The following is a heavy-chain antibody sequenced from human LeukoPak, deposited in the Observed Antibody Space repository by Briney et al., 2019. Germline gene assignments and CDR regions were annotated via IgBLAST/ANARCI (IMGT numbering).Heavy chain of an antibody. V-gene: IGHV1-2*02. Sequence: ASVKVSCKASGYTFTGYYMHWVRRAPGQGLEWMGWINPNSGGTNYAQKFQGRVTMTRDTSISTAYMELSRLRSEDTAVYYCARDELAAAGTGVDYYYYGMDVWGQGTTVTVSS. CDR3: ARDELAAAGTGVDYYYYGMDV. D-gene: IGHD6-13*01. CDR2: INPNSGGT. CDR1: GYTFTGYY. J-gene: IGHJ6*02.